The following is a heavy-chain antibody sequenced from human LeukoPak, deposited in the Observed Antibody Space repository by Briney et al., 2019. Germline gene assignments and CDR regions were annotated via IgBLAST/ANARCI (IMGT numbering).Heavy chain of an antibody. CDR3: ARRNLEATPFDY. Sequence: SVKVSCKASGRTFSSYAISWVRQAPGQGLEWMGGIIPIFGTANYAQKFQGRVTITADESTSTAYMGLSSLRSEDTAVYYCARRNLEATPFDYWGQGTLVTVSS. CDR2: IIPIFGTA. J-gene: IGHJ4*02. D-gene: IGHD2-15*01. CDR1: GRTFSSYA. V-gene: IGHV1-69*01.